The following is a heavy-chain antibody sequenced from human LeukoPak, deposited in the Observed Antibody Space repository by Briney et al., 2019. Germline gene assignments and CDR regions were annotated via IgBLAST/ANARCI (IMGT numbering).Heavy chain of an antibody. J-gene: IGHJ6*02. V-gene: IGHV3-30-3*01. D-gene: IGHD6-19*01. CDR2: ISYDGSIK. CDR1: GFTFSSYA. CDR3: ARVRDHPYSSGLSPYYYYGMDV. Sequence: GRSLRLSCAASGFTFSSYAMHWVRQAPGKGLEWVAVISYDGSIKYYADSVKGRFTISRDNSKNTLYLQMNSLRAEDTAVYYCARVRDHPYSSGLSPYYYYGMDVWGQGTTVTVSS.